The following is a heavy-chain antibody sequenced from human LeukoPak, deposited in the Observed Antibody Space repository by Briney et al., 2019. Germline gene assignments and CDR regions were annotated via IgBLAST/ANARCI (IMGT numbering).Heavy chain of an antibody. J-gene: IGHJ4*02. CDR2: ISSSSSYI. D-gene: IGHD3-16*01. Sequence: GGSLRLSCAASGFTFSSYSMNWVRQTPGKGLEWVSSISSSSSYIYYADSVKGRFTISRDNAKNSLYLQMNSLRAEDTAVYYCARDFGGSYALGEGFDYWGQGTLVTVSS. V-gene: IGHV3-21*01. CDR1: GFTFSSYS. CDR3: ARDFGGSYALGEGFDY.